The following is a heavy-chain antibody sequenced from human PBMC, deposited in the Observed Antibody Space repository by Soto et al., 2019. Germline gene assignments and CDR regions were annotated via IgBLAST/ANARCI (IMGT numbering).Heavy chain of an antibody. Sequence: GGSLRLSCAASGFTFSSYGMHWVRQAPGKGLEWVAVIWYDGSNKYYADSVKGRFTISRDNSKNTLYLQMNSLRAEDTAVYYCARDPFFSGPYYYYYGMDFWGQGSTVTVSS. J-gene: IGHJ6*02. CDR1: GFTFSSYG. D-gene: IGHD3-10*01. CDR2: IWYDGSNK. CDR3: ARDPFFSGPYYYYYGMDF. V-gene: IGHV3-33*01.